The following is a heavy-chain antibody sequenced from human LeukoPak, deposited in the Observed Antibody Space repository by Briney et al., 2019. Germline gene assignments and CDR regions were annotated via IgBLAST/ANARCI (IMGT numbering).Heavy chain of an antibody. D-gene: IGHD6-19*01. CDR3: AKDSGSGWYEDYFDY. V-gene: IGHV3-9*01. Sequence: GGSLRLSCAASGFTFDDYAMHWVRQAPGKGLEGVSGISWNSGSIGYADSVKGRFTISRDNAKNSLYLQMNSLRAEDTALYYCAKDSGSGWYEDYFDYWGQGTLVTVSS. CDR1: GFTFDDYA. J-gene: IGHJ4*02. CDR2: ISWNSGSI.